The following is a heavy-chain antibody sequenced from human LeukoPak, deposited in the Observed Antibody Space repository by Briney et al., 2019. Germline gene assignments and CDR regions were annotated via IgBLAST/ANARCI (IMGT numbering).Heavy chain of an antibody. CDR2: ISWNSGSI. J-gene: IGHJ4*02. D-gene: IGHD6-19*01. Sequence: GRSLRFSCAASGFTFDDYAMHWVRQAPGKGLEWVSGISWNSGSIGYADSVKGRFTISRDNAKNSLYLQMNSLRAEDTALYYCAKSSREDSSGWFDYWGQGTLVTVSS. V-gene: IGHV3-9*01. CDR1: GFTFDDYA. CDR3: AKSSREDSSGWFDY.